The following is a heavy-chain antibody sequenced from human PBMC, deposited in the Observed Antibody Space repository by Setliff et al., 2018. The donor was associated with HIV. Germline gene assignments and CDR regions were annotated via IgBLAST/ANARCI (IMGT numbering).Heavy chain of an antibody. CDR2: IRSDGTL. J-gene: IGHJ4*02. CDR1: GFTFNSAW. Sequence: GGSLRLSCATSGFTFNSAWMTWVRQGPGKGLEWVGRIRSDGTLDYAAPVKGRFTISRDNSKNTLYLQMDSLRAEDTAVYYCTKNLYSSRWSPLDYWGQGTLVTVSS. D-gene: IGHD6-13*01. V-gene: IGHV3-15*01. CDR3: TKNLYSSRWSPLDY.